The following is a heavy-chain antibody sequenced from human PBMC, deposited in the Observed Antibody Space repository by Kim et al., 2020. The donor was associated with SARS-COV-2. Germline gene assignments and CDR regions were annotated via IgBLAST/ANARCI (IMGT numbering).Heavy chain of an antibody. J-gene: IGHJ4*02. D-gene: IGHD3-10*01. CDR3: ARGGEGFGELEAY. V-gene: IGHV4-34*01. Sequence: YNPSLKSRVTISVDTSKNQFSLKLSSVTAADTAVYYCARGGEGFGELEAYWGQGTLVTVSS.